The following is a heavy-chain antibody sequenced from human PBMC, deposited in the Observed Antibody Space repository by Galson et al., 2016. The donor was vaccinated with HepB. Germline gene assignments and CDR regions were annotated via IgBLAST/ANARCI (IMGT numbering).Heavy chain of an antibody. V-gene: IGHV1-3*04. CDR2: INTGDGNT. CDR1: GYTFTTYA. J-gene: IGHJ6*02. CDR3: ARGSSYQLLSPYYYGLDV. D-gene: IGHD2-2*01. Sequence: SVKVSCKASGYTFTTYATHWVRQAPGQRLEWMGWINTGDGNTKYSQEFQGRVTITRDTSASTAYMELSSLRSEDTAMYYCARGSSYQLLSPYYYGLDVWGQGTTVTVSS.